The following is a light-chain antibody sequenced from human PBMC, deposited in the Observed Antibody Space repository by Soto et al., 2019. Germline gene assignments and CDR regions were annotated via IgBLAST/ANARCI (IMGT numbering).Light chain of an antibody. CDR1: QDISNY. Sequence: DIQMTQSPSSLSASVGDRVTITCQASQDISNYLNWYQQRPGTAPKLLIYDSSNLQTGVPSRFSGSRSGTDFTFTISSLQPEDIATYYCQQYDNRPVTFGGWTKVEIK. V-gene: IGKV1-33*01. CDR2: DSS. CDR3: QQYDNRPVT. J-gene: IGKJ4*01.